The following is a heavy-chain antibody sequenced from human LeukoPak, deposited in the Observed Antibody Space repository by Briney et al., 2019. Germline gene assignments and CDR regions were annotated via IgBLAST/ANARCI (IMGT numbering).Heavy chain of an antibody. V-gene: IGHV1-46*01. Sequence: ASVKVSCKASDYTFTSYGITWVRQAPGQGLEWMGKMNPSGGTTNYAQKFQGRVTMTRDTSTSTVYMELSSLRSEDTAVYYCARRSPGRYYFDYWGQGTLVTVSS. CDR3: ARRSPGRYYFDY. D-gene: IGHD1-14*01. CDR1: DYTFTSYG. J-gene: IGHJ4*02. CDR2: MNPSGGTT.